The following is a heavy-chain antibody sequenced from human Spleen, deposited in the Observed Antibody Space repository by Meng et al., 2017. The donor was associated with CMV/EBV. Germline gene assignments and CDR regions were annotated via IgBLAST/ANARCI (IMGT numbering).Heavy chain of an antibody. J-gene: IGHJ4*02. CDR3: ARGRTRPRYRSGWYSLDY. CDR1: GYTFTSYD. V-gene: IGHV1-8*01. CDR2: MNPNSGNT. Sequence: ASVKVSCKASGYTFTSYDINWVRQATGQGLEWMGWMNPNSGNTGYAQKFQGRVTMTRNTSISTAYMELSSLRSEDTAVYYCARGRTRPRYRSGWYSLDYWGKGTLVTVSS. D-gene: IGHD6-19*01.